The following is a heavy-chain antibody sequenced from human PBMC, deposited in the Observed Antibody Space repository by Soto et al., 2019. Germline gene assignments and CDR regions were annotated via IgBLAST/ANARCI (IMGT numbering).Heavy chain of an antibody. D-gene: IGHD7-27*01. J-gene: IGHJ4*02. CDR1: GFTFSDYG. Sequence: QVQLVESGGGVAQPGRSLRLSCAVSGFTFSDYGMHWVRQAPGTGMEWVAVVSYDGSYKYYADSVTGRFTVSRDLAGNTVFLQTNSLRLEDTAVYFCAKEMYPLTVLDSMSPCGEYWGPGTLVAASS. V-gene: IGHV3-30*18. CDR3: AKEMYPLTVLDSMSPCGEY. CDR2: VSYDGSYK.